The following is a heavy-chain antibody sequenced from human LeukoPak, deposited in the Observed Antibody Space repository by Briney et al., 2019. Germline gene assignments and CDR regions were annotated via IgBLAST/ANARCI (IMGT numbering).Heavy chain of an antibody. Sequence: SETLSLTCTVSGGSISSYYWSWIRQPAGKGLEWIGRIYTSGSTNYNPSLKSRVTMSVDTSKNQFSLKLSSVTAADTAVYYCARDRNPYSSGSRYYYYMDVWGKGTTVTVSS. J-gene: IGHJ6*03. D-gene: IGHD3-22*01. V-gene: IGHV4-4*07. CDR1: GGSISSYY. CDR2: IYTSGST. CDR3: ARDRNPYSSGSRYYYYMDV.